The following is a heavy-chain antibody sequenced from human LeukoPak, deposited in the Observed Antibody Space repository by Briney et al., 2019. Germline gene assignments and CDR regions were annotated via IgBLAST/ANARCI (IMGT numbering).Heavy chain of an antibody. CDR2: IKQDGSEK. CDR3: ARYYYGSRGQLDY. D-gene: IGHD3-22*01. Sequence: PGGSLRLSCAASGFTFSSHWMSWVRQAPGKGPEWVAYIKQDGSEKYYVDSVKGRFTISRDNAQKSLYLQMNSLRGEDTAVYYCARYYYGSRGQLDYWGQGTLVTVSS. CDR1: GFTFSSHW. J-gene: IGHJ4*02. V-gene: IGHV3-7*03.